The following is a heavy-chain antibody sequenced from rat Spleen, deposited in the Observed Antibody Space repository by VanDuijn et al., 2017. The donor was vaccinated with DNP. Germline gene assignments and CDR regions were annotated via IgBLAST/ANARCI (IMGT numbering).Heavy chain of an antibody. J-gene: IGHJ2*01. Sequence: EVQLVESGGGLVQPGRSLKLSCAASGFTFSDYYMAWVRQAPTKGLEWVASISYDGSFIYYGDSVKGRFTISRDNAESTLYLQMKSLRSEDSATYYCARRKNYGLSYYFDYWGQGVMVTVSS. D-gene: IGHD1-6*01. CDR3: ARRKNYGLSYYFDY. CDR1: GFTFSDYY. CDR2: ISYDGSFI. V-gene: IGHV5-22*01.